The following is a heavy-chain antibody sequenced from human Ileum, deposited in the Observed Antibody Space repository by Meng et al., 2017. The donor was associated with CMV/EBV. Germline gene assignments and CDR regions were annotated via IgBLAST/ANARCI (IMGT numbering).Heavy chain of an antibody. Sequence: GESLKIFCAASGFIFSSYEMNWVRQAPGKGLEWVSYITSSGSTIYYADSVQGRFTISRDNAKNSLYLQMNSLRAEDTAVYYCARGASGGISFYYGMDVWGQGTTVTVSS. V-gene: IGHV3-48*03. CDR1: GFIFSSYE. J-gene: IGHJ6*02. CDR3: ARGASGGISFYYGMDV. CDR2: ITSSGSTI. D-gene: IGHD2-15*01.